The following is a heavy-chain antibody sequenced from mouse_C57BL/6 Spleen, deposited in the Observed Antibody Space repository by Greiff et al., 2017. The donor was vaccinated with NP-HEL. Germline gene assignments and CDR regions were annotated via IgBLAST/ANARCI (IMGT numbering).Heavy chain of an antibody. CDR1: GFNIKDYY. CDR3: TAIITTGGGFYYFDY. Sequence: EVQLQQSGAELVRPGASVKLSCTASGFNIKDYYMHWVKQRPEQGLEWIGRIDPEDGDTEYAPQFQGKATMTADTSSNTAYLQLSSLTSEDTAVYCGTAIITTGGGFYYFDYWGQGTTLTVSS. D-gene: IGHD1-1*01. V-gene: IGHV14-1*01. CDR2: IDPEDGDT. J-gene: IGHJ2*01.